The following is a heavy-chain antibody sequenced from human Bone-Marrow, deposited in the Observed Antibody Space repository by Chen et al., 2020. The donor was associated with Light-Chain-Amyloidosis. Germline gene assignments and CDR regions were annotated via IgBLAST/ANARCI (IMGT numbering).Heavy chain of an antibody. D-gene: IGHD1-1*01. Sequence: EVQMVESGGGLVQPGRSLRLSCVTSGFTYKKWAIHWVRQAPGKGLEWGSGFAYNSGRKDYADSVRGRFTVSSDSSKNSLFLEMNSLRVEDTALYYCTQDGVPGGADFWGPGTMVTVSS. CDR2: FAYNSGRK. V-gene: IGHV3-9*01. CDR3: TQDGVPGGADF. CDR1: GFTYKKWA. J-gene: IGHJ4*02.